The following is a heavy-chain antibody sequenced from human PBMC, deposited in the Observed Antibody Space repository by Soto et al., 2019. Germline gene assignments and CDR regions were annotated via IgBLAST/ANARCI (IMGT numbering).Heavy chain of an antibody. D-gene: IGHD2-21*01. Sequence: EVQLLESGGGLAQPGGSLRLSCAVSGFTFGSFAMSWVRQAPGKGLEWVASISDNGHSTVYVDSVMGRFTISRDNSKNTLDLQMNSLTAKDTAVYFCARGQRYFNLWSQGTLVPVSS. CDR3: ARGQRYFNL. V-gene: IGHV3-23*01. J-gene: IGHJ4*02. CDR1: GFTFGSFA. CDR2: ISDNGHST.